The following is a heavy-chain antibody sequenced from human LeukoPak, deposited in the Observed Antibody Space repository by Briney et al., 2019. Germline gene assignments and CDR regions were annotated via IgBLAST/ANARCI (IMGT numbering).Heavy chain of an antibody. D-gene: IGHD2-15*01. V-gene: IGHV1-69*01. Sequence: SVKVSCKASGGTFSSYAISWVRQAPGQGLEWMGGIIPIFGTANYAQKFQGRVTITADESTSTAYMELSSLRSEDTAVYYCARDRCSGGSCYSGYYGMDVWGQGTTVTVSS. J-gene: IGHJ6*02. CDR2: IIPIFGTA. CDR3: ARDRCSGGSCYSGYYGMDV. CDR1: GGTFSSYA.